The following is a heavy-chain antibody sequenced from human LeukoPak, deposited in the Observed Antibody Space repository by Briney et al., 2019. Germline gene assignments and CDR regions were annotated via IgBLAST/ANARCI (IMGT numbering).Heavy chain of an antibody. CDR2: TYYRSKWYN. V-gene: IGHV6-1*01. Sequence: SQTLSLTCAISGDSFSSNTAAWSWIRQSPSRGLEWLGRTYYRSKWYNDYAVSVRGRITINPDTSKNQFSLQLNSLAPEYTAVYYCARGRNWGESGFDYWGQGTLVTVSS. J-gene: IGHJ4*02. D-gene: IGHD7-27*01. CDR3: ARGRNWGESGFDY. CDR1: GDSFSSNTAA.